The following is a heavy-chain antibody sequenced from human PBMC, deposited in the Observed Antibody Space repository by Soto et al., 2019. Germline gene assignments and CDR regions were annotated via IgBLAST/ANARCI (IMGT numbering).Heavy chain of an antibody. D-gene: IGHD2-15*01. CDR1: GFTFSSHA. V-gene: IGHV3-23*01. Sequence: VQLLASGGGLVQPGGALRLSCAASGFTFSSHAMSWVRQAPGKGLEWISSISAGSEGAYYADSVRGRFTISRDNSNNTLFLQMNSLRAEDTAVYYCARDLWWYLHWGQGTLVTVSS. CDR2: ISAGSEGA. J-gene: IGHJ4*02. CDR3: ARDLWWYLH.